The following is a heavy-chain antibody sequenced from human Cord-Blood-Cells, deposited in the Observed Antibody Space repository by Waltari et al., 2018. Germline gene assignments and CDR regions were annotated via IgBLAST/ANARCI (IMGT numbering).Heavy chain of an antibody. CDR3: ARILIHYYGSGSYYNWFDP. J-gene: IGHJ5*02. CDR1: GGSTRGSNW. D-gene: IGHD3-10*01. CDR2: IYQSGST. Sequence: QVQLQESAPGLVRPSGTLSPTCAVSGGSTRGSNWWGGVGQPPGRGLEWIGEIYQSGSTNYNPSLKSRVTISVDKSKNQFSLKLSSVTAADTAVYYCARILIHYYGSGSYYNWFDPWGQGTLVTVSS. V-gene: IGHV4-4*02.